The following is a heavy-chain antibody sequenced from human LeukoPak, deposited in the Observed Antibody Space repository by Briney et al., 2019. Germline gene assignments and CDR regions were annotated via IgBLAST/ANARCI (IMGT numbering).Heavy chain of an antibody. J-gene: IGHJ4*02. CDR1: GFTFSNYG. D-gene: IGHD3-22*01. CDR3: ARNYYDSSGYQEATFNY. V-gene: IGHV3-33*01. Sequence: GTSLRLSCAASGFTFSNYGMHWVRQAPGKGLQWVAGIWYDGNYKYYADSVKGRFTISRDNSKNTLFLQMDSLRAEDTAVYYCARNYYDSSGYQEATFNYWGQGTLVTVSS. CDR2: IWYDGNYK.